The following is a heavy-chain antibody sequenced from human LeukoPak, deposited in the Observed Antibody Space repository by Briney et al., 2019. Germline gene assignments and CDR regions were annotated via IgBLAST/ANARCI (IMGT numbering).Heavy chain of an antibody. D-gene: IGHD2-15*01. Sequence: SQTLSLTCTVSGGSISSGDYYWSWIRQPPGKGLEWIGYIYYSGSTYYNPSLKSRVTISVDTSKNQFSLKLSSVTAADTAVYYCARDAFRGGPRQDLFDYWGQGTPVTVSS. CDR1: GGSISSGDYY. CDR3: ARDAFRGGPRQDLFDY. V-gene: IGHV4-30-4*08. CDR2: IYYSGST. J-gene: IGHJ4*02.